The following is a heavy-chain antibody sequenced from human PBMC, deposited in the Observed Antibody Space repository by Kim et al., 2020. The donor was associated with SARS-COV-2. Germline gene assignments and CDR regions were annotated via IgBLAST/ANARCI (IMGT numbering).Heavy chain of an antibody. CDR3: ARDWTLTTDNRLDI. J-gene: IGHJ6*02. D-gene: IGHD4-17*01. CDR1: GFTFSTYG. CDR2: ISHEGTST. V-gene: IGHV3-33*05. Sequence: GSLRLSCTASGFTFSTYGMHWVRQAPGKGLEWVAVISHEGTSTNYADSVKGRFTISRDNSKNTLYLQMKSLRAEDTALYFCARDWTLTTDNRLDIWGQGTSVTVSS.